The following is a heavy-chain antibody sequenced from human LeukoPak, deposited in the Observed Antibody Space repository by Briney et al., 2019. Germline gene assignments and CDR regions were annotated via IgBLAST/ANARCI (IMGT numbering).Heavy chain of an antibody. CDR3: ARGDVVVVAATVMATNWFDP. CDR2: INHSGST. D-gene: IGHD2-15*01. Sequence: SETLSLTCAVYGEPFSGYYWSWIRQPPGKGLEWIGEINHSGSTNYNPSLKSRVSISVDTSKNQFSLRLNSVTAADTAVYYCARGDVVVVAATVMATNWFDPWGQGTLVTVSS. J-gene: IGHJ5*02. V-gene: IGHV4-34*01. CDR1: GEPFSGYY.